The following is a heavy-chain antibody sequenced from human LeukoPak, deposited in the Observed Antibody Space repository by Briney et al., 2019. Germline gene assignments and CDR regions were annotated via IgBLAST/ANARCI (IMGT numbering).Heavy chain of an antibody. CDR1: GGSISSGGYS. CDR2: IYHSGST. CDR3: ARHLRGVSPFDY. J-gene: IGHJ4*02. Sequence: SQTLSLTCAVSGGSISSGGYSWSWIRQPPGKGLEWIGYIYHSGSTYYNPSLKSRVTISVDTSKNQFSLKLSSVTAADTAVYYCARHLRGVSPFDYWGQGTLVTVSS. D-gene: IGHD3-10*01. V-gene: IGHV4-30-2*03.